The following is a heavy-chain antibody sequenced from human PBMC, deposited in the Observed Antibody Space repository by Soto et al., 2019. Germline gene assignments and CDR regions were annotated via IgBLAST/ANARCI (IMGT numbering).Heavy chain of an antibody. J-gene: IGHJ3*02. D-gene: IGHD2-15*01. V-gene: IGHV3-11*01. CDR3: AREGWSSGVVVVAATNDAFDI. CDR1: GFTFSDYY. CDR2: ISSSGSTI. Sequence: GGSLRLSCAASGFTFSDYYMSWIRQAPGKGLEWVSYISSSGSTIYYADSVKGRFTISRDNAKNSLYLQMNSLRAEDTAVYYCAREGWSSGVVVVAATNDAFDIWGQGTMVTVSS.